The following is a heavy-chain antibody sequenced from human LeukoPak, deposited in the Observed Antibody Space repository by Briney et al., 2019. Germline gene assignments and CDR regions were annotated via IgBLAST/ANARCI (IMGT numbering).Heavy chain of an antibody. J-gene: IGHJ3*02. V-gene: IGHV4-59*08. CDR2: IYYSGST. CDR1: GGSISSYY. Sequence: PSETLSLTCTVSGGSISSYYWSRIRQPPGKGLEWIGYIYYSGSTNYNPSLKSRVTISVDTSKNQFSLKLSSVTAADTAVYYCARQSTYEDAFDIWGQGTMVTVSS. CDR3: ARQSTYEDAFDI. D-gene: IGHD2-8*01.